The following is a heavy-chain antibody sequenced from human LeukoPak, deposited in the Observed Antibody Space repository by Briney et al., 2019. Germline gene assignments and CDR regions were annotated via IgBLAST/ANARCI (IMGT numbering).Heavy chain of an antibody. J-gene: IGHJ4*02. CDR3: ARPLSGSYQNPGLDY. Sequence: PGGSLRLSCAASGFNFSTYAMTWVRQVPGKGLEWVSGINWNSDTIAYADSVKGRFTISRDNSKNTLYLQMNSLRAEDTAVYYCARPLSGSYQNPGLDYWGQGTLVTVSS. V-gene: IGHV3-23*01. CDR1: GFNFSTYA. CDR2: INWNSDTI. D-gene: IGHD1-26*01.